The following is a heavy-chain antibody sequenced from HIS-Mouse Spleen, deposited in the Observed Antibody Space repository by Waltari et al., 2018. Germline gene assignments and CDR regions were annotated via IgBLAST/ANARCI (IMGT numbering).Heavy chain of an antibody. D-gene: IGHD5-12*01. Sequence: QVQLQQWGAGLLKPSETLSLTCAVYGGFFSGYYWSWIRQPPGKGLEWIGEINHSGSTNYNPSLKSRVTISVDTSKNQFSLKLSSVTAADTAVYYCARGRRDGYKPFDYWGQGTLVTVSS. J-gene: IGHJ4*02. CDR2: INHSGST. CDR3: ARGRRDGYKPFDY. V-gene: IGHV4-34*01. CDR1: GGFFSGYY.